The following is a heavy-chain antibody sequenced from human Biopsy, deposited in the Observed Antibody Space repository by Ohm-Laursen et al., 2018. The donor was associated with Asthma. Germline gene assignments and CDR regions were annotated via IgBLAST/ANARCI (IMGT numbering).Heavy chain of an antibody. V-gene: IGHV3-53*01. J-gene: IGHJ4*02. CDR3: ARGDSSGWSHYYFDY. Sequence: GSLRLSCTASGFTVSRDHMFWVRQAPGKGPEWVSVIYSGGTSDTADSVRGRLTISRDFYKNTLYLQMDSLRAEDTAVYYCARGDSSGWSHYYFDYWGQGTLVTVSS. CDR2: IYSGGTS. D-gene: IGHD6-19*01. CDR1: GFTVSRDH.